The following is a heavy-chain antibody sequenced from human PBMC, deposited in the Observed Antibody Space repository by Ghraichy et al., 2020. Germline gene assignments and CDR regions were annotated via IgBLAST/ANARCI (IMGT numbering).Heavy chain of an antibody. Sequence: SLNISCIVSGGSISSGGYYWSWIRQHPGKGLEWIGYIYFSGSTSYNPSLKSRVTMSVDTSKNQFSLKLSSVTAADTAVYYCAGDSGILNYWGQGTLVTVSS. CDR2: IYFSGST. D-gene: IGHD1-14*01. J-gene: IGHJ4*02. CDR3: AGDSGILNY. CDR1: GGSISSGGYY. V-gene: IGHV4-31*03.